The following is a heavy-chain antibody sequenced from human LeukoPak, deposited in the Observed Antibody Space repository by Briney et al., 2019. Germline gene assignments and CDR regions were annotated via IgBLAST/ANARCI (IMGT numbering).Heavy chain of an antibody. V-gene: IGHV3-21*01. CDR1: GFTFSSYS. CDR3: ARDTYSSSWYGWFDP. D-gene: IGHD6-13*01. Sequence: GGSLRLSCAASGFTFSSYSMNWVRQAPGKGLEWVSSIRSSSSYIYYADSVKGRFTISRDNAKNSLYLQMNSLRAEDTAVYYCARDTYSSSWYGWFDPWGQGTLVTVSS. J-gene: IGHJ5*02. CDR2: IRSSSSYI.